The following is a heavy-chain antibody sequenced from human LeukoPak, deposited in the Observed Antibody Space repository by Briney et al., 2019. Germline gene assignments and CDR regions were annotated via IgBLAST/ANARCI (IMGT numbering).Heavy chain of an antibody. J-gene: IGHJ6*03. V-gene: IGHV3-23*01. D-gene: IGHD6-13*01. CDR2: ISGSGDRT. CDR3: TREWMGYSSSRRYYYYYMDV. Sequence: GGSLRLSCAASGFTFSSSAMSWVRQAPGKGLEWVSTISGSGDRTYYADSVKGRFTISRDNSKNTLFLHMNSLRAEDKALYYCTREWMGYSSSRRYYYYYMDVWGKGTTVTVSS. CDR1: GFTFSSSA.